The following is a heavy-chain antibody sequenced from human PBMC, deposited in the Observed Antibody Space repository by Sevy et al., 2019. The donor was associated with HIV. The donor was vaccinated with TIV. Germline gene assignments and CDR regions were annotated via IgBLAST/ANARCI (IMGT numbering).Heavy chain of an antibody. J-gene: IGHJ6*03. CDR1: GFTVSSNY. V-gene: IGHV3-53*01. CDR3: ATAQTYTISKYYYSMDV. D-gene: IGHD3-3*01. Sequence: GGSLRLSCAASGFTVSSNYMSWVRQAPGKGLEWVSVIYSGGSTYYADSVKGRFTISRDNSKNTLYLQMNSLRAEDTAVYYCATAQTYTISKYYYSMDVWGKGTTVTVSS. CDR2: IYSGGST.